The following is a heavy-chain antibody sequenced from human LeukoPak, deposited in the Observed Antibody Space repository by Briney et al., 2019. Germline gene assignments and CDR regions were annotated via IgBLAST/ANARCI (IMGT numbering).Heavy chain of an antibody. CDR1: GFTFSNHG. D-gene: IGHD3-10*01. J-gene: IGHJ4*02. CDR3: AKDDAWLRFGE. V-gene: IGHV3-23*01. Sequence: GGTLRLSCADSGFTFSNHGMNWVRQAPGKGLEWVSGISPSADIKYYADSVKGRFTISRDNSKNMLYLEVISLTADDTAVYYCAKDDAWLRFGEWSQGTLVTVSS. CDR2: ISPSADIK.